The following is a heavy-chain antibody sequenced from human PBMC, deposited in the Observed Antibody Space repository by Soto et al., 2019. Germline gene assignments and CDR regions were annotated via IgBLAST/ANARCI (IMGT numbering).Heavy chain of an antibody. Sequence: SETLSLTCTVSGGSISSYYWSWIRQPPGKGLEWIGYIYYSGSTNYNPSLKSRVTISVDTSKNQFSLKLSSVTAADTAVYYCARVPPSGYYFDYWGQGTLVTVSS. J-gene: IGHJ4*02. CDR2: IYYSGST. V-gene: IGHV4-59*01. CDR3: ARVPPSGYYFDY. D-gene: IGHD3-3*01. CDR1: GGSISSYY.